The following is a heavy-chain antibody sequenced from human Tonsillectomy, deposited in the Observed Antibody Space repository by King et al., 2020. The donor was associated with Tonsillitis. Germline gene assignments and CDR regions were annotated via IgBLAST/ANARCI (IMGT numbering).Heavy chain of an antibody. V-gene: IGHV2-5*01. CDR2: IYWNDNK. D-gene: IGHD3-16*01. J-gene: IGHJ4*02. CDR3: ARRPPPSFTLAY. CDR1: GFSLSTTGVG. Sequence: LTLKESGPTLVKPTQTLTLTCTFSGFSLSTTGVGVGWIRQPPGKALELLALIYWNDNKYYSPSLRSRLIISKDTSKNQVVLTMTNMNPVDTATYYCARRPPPSFTLAYWGQGTLVTVSS.